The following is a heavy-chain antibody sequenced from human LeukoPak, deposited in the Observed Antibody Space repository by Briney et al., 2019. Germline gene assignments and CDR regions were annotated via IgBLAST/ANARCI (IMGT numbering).Heavy chain of an antibody. V-gene: IGHV3-11*06. J-gene: IGHJ5*02. CDR2: ISSSSSYT. CDR1: GFTFSSYW. CDR3: ARVGRYSSSAFDP. D-gene: IGHD6-13*01. Sequence: GGSLRLSCAASGFTFSSYWTSWIRQAPGKGLEWVSYISSSSSYTNYADSVKGRFTISRDNAKNSLYLQMNSLRAEDTAVYYCARVGRYSSSAFDPWGQGTLVTVSS.